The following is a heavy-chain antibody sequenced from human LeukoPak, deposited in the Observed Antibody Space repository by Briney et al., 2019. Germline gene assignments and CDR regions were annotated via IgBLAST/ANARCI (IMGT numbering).Heavy chain of an antibody. V-gene: IGHV1-8*01. CDR1: GYTFTSYD. D-gene: IGHD6-13*01. Sequence: ASVKVSCKASGYTFTSYDINWVRQATGQGLEWMGWMNPNSGNTGYAQKFQGRVTITADESASTAYMELSSLRSEDTAVYYCASGYSSSPRRWGQGTLVTVSS. CDR2: MNPNSGNT. CDR3: ASGYSSSPRR. J-gene: IGHJ4*02.